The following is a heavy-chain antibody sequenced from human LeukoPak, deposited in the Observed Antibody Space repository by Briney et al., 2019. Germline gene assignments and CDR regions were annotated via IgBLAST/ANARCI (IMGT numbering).Heavy chain of an antibody. CDR1: GFTFSSYD. V-gene: IGHV3-13*01. Sequence: GGSLRLSCAASGFTFSSYDMHWVRQATGKGLEWVSAIGTAGDTYYPGSVKGRFTISRENAKNSLYLQMNSLRAGDTAVYYCARASQMYSSGSLNYWGQGTLVTVSS. CDR2: IGTAGDT. D-gene: IGHD6-19*01. J-gene: IGHJ4*02. CDR3: ARASQMYSSGSLNY.